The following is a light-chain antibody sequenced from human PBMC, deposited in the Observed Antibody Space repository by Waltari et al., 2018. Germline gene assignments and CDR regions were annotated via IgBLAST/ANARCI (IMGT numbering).Light chain of an antibody. J-gene: IGKJ2*01. CDR1: QDIASW. Sequence: DIQMTQSPSSASASVGDRVTITCRASQDIASWLAWYQHQPGKAPKLLIYAASSLQTGVPSRFSGSGSGTLFTLTISSLQPEDFATYYCQQADSFPRTFGQGTKLEI. CDR2: AAS. V-gene: IGKV1-12*01. CDR3: QQADSFPRT.